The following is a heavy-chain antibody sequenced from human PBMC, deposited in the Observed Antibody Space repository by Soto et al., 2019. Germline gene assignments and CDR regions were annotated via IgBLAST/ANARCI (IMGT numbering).Heavy chain of an antibody. V-gene: IGHV3-13*04. CDR1: GFTFSSYD. D-gene: IGHD1-26*01. CDR3: ARSVTGSFYYFDS. J-gene: IGHJ4*02. Sequence: GGSLRLSSAASGFTFSSYDMHWVLQATGKGLEWVSTINTAGDTYYPGSVKGRFTISRENAKNSLYLQMNSMRAGDTAVYYCARSVTGSFYYFDSWGQGTLVTVSS. CDR2: INTAGDT.